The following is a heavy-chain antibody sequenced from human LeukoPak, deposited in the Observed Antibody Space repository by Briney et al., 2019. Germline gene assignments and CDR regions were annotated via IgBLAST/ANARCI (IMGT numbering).Heavy chain of an antibody. Sequence: ASVKVSCKASGYTFTSYGISWVRQAPGQGLEWMGWISAYNGNTNYAQKLQGRVTMTTDTSTSTAYMELRSLRSDDTAVYYCARVLDGGSSSYYFDYWGQGTLVTVSS. CDR3: ARVLDGGSSSYYFDY. CDR2: ISAYNGNT. V-gene: IGHV1-18*01. D-gene: IGHD1-26*01. CDR1: GYTFTSYG. J-gene: IGHJ4*02.